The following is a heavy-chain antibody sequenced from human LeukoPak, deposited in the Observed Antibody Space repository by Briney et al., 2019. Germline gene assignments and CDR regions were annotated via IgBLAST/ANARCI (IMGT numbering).Heavy chain of an antibody. CDR2: INPTSGGT. J-gene: IGHJ4*02. CDR3: ARGHSGDCYHFDY. V-gene: IGHV1-2*02. D-gene: IGHD2-21*01. CDR1: GYTFTDYY. Sequence: RASVKVSCKASGYTFTDYYVNWVRQAPGQGLEWVGWINPTSGGTSYAQKFQGRVTLTRDTSINTAYMDLSSLRYDDTAIYYCARGHSGDCYHFDYWGQGTLVAVSS.